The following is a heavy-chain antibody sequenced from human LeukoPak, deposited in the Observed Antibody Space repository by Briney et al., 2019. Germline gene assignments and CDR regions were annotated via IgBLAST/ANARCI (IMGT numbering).Heavy chain of an antibody. Sequence: SETLSLTCTVSGGSISSGSYYWSWIRQPAGKGLEWIGRIYTSGSTNYNPSLKSRVTISVDTSKNQFSLKLSSVTAADTAVYYCASEWSSGWSRRDDAFDIWGQGTMVTVSS. V-gene: IGHV4-61*02. CDR1: GGSISSGSYY. D-gene: IGHD6-19*01. J-gene: IGHJ3*02. CDR2: IYTSGST. CDR3: ASEWSSGWSRRDDAFDI.